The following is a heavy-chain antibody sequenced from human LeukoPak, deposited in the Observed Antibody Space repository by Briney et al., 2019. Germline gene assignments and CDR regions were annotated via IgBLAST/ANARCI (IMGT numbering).Heavy chain of an antibody. Sequence: PSETLSLTCAVYGGSFSGYYWSWIRQPPGKGLEWIGEINHSGSTNNNPSLKSRVTISVDTSKNQFSLKLSSVTAADTAVYYCARREITMIVAHFDYWGQGTLVTVSS. D-gene: IGHD3-22*01. CDR3: ARREITMIVAHFDY. J-gene: IGHJ4*02. CDR2: INHSGST. CDR1: GGSFSGYY. V-gene: IGHV4-34*01.